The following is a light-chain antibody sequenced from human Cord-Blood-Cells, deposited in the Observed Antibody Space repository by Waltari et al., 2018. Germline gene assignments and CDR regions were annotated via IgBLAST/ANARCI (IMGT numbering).Light chain of an antibody. Sequence: QSALTQPPSASGSPGQSVTISCTGTSSDVGGYNYFSWYQQHPGKAPSLMIYEGSKRAPGVPDGFSGAKSGHTACPTVSGLQAEDEADYYCSSYAGSNNVVFGGGTKLTVL. J-gene: IGLJ2*01. CDR1: SSDVGGYNY. V-gene: IGLV2-8*01. CDR3: SSYAGSNNVV. CDR2: EGS.